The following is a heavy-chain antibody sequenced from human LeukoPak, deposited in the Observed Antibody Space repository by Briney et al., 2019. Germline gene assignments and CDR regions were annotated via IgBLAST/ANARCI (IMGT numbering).Heavy chain of an antibody. J-gene: IGHJ4*02. Sequence: SETLSLTCTVSGGSISSSSYYWGWIRQPPGKGLEWIGSIYYSGSTYYNPSLKSRVTISVDTSKNQFSLKLSSVTAADTAVYYCARDPGRANGVYDYWGQGTLVTVSS. D-gene: IGHD2-8*01. CDR2: IYYSGST. CDR3: ARDPGRANGVYDY. V-gene: IGHV4-39*07. CDR1: GGSISSSSYY.